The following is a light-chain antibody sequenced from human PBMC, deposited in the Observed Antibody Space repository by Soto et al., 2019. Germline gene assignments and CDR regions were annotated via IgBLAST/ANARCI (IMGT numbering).Light chain of an antibody. Sequence: EIVMTQSPATLSVSPGEGATFSCRASQSINTKIAWYQLKPGQAPSLLILGASTRATGVPARFSGSGSGTEFTLSISSLQSEDFAVYYCQQYSKWPITFGQGTRLEIK. CDR1: QSINTK. CDR2: GAS. J-gene: IGKJ5*01. V-gene: IGKV3-15*01. CDR3: QQYSKWPIT.